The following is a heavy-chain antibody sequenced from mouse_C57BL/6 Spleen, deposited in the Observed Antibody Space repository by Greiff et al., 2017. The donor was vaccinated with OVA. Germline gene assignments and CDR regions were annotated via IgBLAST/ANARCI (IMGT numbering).Heavy chain of an antibody. CDR3: ARSEGLYAMDY. Sequence: QVHLHHPGSYLVKPVASVKLSFNASGYTFTIYWMHWVKQSPGRGLEWIGRIDPNSVGTKYNEKFKSKATLTVDKPSSTAYMQLSSLTSEDSAVYYCARSEGLYAMDYWGQGTSVTVSS. J-gene: IGHJ4*01. V-gene: IGHV1-72*01. CDR2: IDPNSVGT. D-gene: IGHD3-3*01. CDR1: GYTFTIYW.